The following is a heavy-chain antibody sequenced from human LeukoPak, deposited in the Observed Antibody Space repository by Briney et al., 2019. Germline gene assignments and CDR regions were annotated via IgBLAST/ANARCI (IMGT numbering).Heavy chain of an antibody. Sequence: PGGSLRLSCAASGFTFSSYSMNWVRQAPGKGLEWVSSISSSSSYIYYADSVKGRFTISRDNAKNSLYLQMNSLRAEDTAVYYCASITIFGVVNIAHMDVWGKGTTATVSS. CDR2: ISSSSSYI. CDR3: ASITIFGVVNIAHMDV. V-gene: IGHV3-21*01. CDR1: GFTFSSYS. D-gene: IGHD3-3*01. J-gene: IGHJ6*03.